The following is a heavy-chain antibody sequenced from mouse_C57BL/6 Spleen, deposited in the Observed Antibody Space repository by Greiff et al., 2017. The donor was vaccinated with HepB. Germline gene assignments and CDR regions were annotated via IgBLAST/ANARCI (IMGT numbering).Heavy chain of an antibody. CDR1: GYSITSGYY. V-gene: IGHV3-6*01. Sequence: ESGPGLVKPSQSLSLTCSVTGYSITSGYYWNWIRQFPGNKLEWMGYISYDGSNNYNPSLKNRISITRDTSKNQFFLKLNSVTTEDTATYYCARAHYSGSSHYFDYWGQGTTLTVSS. CDR2: ISYDGSN. D-gene: IGHD1-1*01. CDR3: ARAHYSGSSHYFDY. J-gene: IGHJ2*01.